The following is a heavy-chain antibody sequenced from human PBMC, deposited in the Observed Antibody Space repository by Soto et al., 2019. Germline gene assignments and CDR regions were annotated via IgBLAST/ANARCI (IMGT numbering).Heavy chain of an antibody. CDR1: GGSISSYY. D-gene: IGHD6-13*01. CDR3: ARGGYSSSWYYYYYMDV. V-gene: IGHV4-59*01. J-gene: IGHJ6*03. CDR2: IYYSGST. Sequence: SETLSLTCTVSGGSISSYYWSWIRQPLGKGLEWIGYIYYSGSTNYNPSLKSRVPISVDTSKNQFSLKLSSVTAADTAVYYCARGGYSSSWYYYYYMDVWGKGTTVTVSS.